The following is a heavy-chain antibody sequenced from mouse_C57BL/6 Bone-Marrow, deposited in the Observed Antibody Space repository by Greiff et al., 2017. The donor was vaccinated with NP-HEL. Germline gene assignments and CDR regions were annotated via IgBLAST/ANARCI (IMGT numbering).Heavy chain of an antibody. CDR1: GFTFSSYA. J-gene: IGHJ2*01. CDR3: ARDRGGFDY. Sequence: EVKLVESGGGLVKPGGSLKLSCAASGFTFSSYAMSWVRQTPEKRLEWVATISDGGSYTYYTDNVKGRFTITRDNAKNNLYLQMSHLKSEDTAMYYCARDRGGFDYWGQGTTLTVSS. V-gene: IGHV5-4*01. CDR2: ISDGGSYT.